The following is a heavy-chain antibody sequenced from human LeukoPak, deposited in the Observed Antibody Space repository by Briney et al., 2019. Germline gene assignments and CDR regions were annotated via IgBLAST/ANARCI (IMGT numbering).Heavy chain of an antibody. J-gene: IGHJ4*02. CDR2: IKSKSDGGTT. Sequence: GGSLRLSCAASGFTFSKAWMSWVRQAPGKGLEWVGRIKSKSDGGTTDYAAPVKGRFTISRDDSKNTLYLHMDSLKTEDTAVYYCTSGRDCRTTSCYTDWGQGTLVTVSS. D-gene: IGHD2-2*02. CDR1: GFTFSKAW. CDR3: TSGRDCRTTSCYTD. V-gene: IGHV3-15*01.